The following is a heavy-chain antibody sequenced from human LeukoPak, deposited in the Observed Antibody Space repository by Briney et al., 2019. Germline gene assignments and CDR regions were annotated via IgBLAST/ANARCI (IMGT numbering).Heavy chain of an antibody. Sequence: SVKVSCKASGGTFSSYAINWVRQAPGQGLEWMGGIIPIFGTANYAQKFQGRVTIAADESTSTAYMELSSLRSEDTAVYYCARDLGLLRDYWGQGTLVTVSS. D-gene: IGHD1-7*01. CDR2: IIPIFGTA. CDR3: ARDLGLLRDY. V-gene: IGHV1-69*01. J-gene: IGHJ4*02. CDR1: GGTFSSYA.